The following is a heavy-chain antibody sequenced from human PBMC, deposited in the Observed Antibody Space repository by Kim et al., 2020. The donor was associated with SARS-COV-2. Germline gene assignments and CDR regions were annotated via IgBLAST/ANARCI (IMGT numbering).Heavy chain of an antibody. D-gene: IGHD5-12*01. J-gene: IGHJ4*03. CDR1: GGTFSSYA. CDR2: IIPIFGTA. Sequence: SVKVSCKASGGTFSSYAISWVRQAPGQGLEWMGGIIPIFGTANYAQKFQGRVTITADESTSTAYMELSSLRSEDTAVYYCASFPQYRSGLDYWGHGNLVTVSS. CDR3: ASFPQYRSGLDY. V-gene: IGHV1-69*13.